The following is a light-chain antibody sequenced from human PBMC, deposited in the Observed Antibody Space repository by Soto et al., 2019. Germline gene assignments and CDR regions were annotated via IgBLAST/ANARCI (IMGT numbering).Light chain of an antibody. CDR3: QQYGSSSWT. Sequence: EIVLTQSPGTLSLSPGERATLSCRASQSVSSIYLAWYQHEPGQAPRLLIYGASSRATGIPDRFSGSGSGTDFTLTISRLEPEDFAVYYCQQYGSSSWTFGRGTTVEIK. CDR1: QSVSSIY. J-gene: IGKJ1*01. V-gene: IGKV3-20*01. CDR2: GAS.